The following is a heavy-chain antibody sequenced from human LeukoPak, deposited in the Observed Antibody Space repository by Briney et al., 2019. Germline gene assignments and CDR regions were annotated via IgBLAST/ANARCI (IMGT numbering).Heavy chain of an antibody. J-gene: IGHJ4*02. CDR2: ISPTGSYI. CDR3: AREDYYDSSGYFDY. D-gene: IGHD3-22*01. V-gene: IGHV3-21*01. Sequence: TGGSLRLSCAASGFTFSSYSMNWVRQAPGKGLEWVSSISPTGSYIYYSDSMKGRFTISRDNAKNSLYLQMNSLRAEDTAVYYCAREDYYDSSGYFDYWGQGTLVTVSS. CDR1: GFTFSSYS.